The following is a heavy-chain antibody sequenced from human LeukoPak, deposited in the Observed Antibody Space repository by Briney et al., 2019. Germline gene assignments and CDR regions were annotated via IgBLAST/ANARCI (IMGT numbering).Heavy chain of an antibody. CDR3: ARAWRGSGSYDIADV. D-gene: IGHD3-10*01. CDR2: INHSGST. J-gene: IGHJ6*02. Sequence: SETLSLTCAVYGGSFSGYYWSWIRQPPGKGLEWIGEINHSGSTNYNPSLKSRVTISVDTSKNQFSLKLSSVTAADTAVYYCARAWRGSGSYDIADVWGQGTTVTVSS. V-gene: IGHV4-34*09. CDR1: GGSFSGYY.